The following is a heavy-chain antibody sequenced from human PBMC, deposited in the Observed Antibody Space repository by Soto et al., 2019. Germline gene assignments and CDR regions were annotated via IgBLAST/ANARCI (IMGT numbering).Heavy chain of an antibody. CDR1: GFTSSSYV. J-gene: IGHJ6*03. CDR2: ISSNGGST. Sequence: GGSLRLSCAASGFTSSSYVMHWVRQAPGKGLEYVSAISSNGGSTYYANSVKGGFTISRDNSKNTLYLQMGSLRAEDMAVYYCARDGGGYSGYDYPYYYYYYMDVWGKGTTVTVSS. V-gene: IGHV3-64*01. D-gene: IGHD5-12*01. CDR3: ARDGGGYSGYDYPYYYYYYMDV.